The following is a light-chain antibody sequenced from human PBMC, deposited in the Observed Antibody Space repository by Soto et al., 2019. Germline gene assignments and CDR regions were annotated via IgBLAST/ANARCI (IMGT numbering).Light chain of an antibody. J-gene: IGKJ5*01. CDR2: GAS. V-gene: IGKV3-20*01. CDR3: QQYAGSPT. Sequence: EIVLTQSPGTLSLSPGERATLSCWASQSVASTYLGWYQQKPGQAPRLLIYGASSRATGIPDRFSGSGSATDFTLTISRLEPEDFALYYCQQYAGSPTFGQGTRLEIK. CDR1: QSVASTY.